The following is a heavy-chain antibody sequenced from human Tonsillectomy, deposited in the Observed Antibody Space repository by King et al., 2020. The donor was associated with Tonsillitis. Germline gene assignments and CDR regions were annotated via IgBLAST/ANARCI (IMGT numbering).Heavy chain of an antibody. Sequence: VQLVESGGGLVKPGGSLRLSCAASGFTFSDYYMSWIRQAPGKGLEWVSYISSSSSIIYYADSVKGRFTISRDNAKNSLYLQMNSLRAEDTAVYYCARRGFYDSSGDSVAAEYFQHWGQGTLVTVSS. D-gene: IGHD3-22*01. V-gene: IGHV3-11*01. CDR1: GFTFSDYY. CDR3: ARRGFYDSSGDSVAAEYFQH. CDR2: ISSSSSII. J-gene: IGHJ1*01.